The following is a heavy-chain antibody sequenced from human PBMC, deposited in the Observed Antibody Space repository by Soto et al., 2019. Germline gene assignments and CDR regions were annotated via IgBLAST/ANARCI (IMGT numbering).Heavy chain of an antibody. Sequence: LRLSCAASGFTFRSFTMNWVRQAPGKGLEWVSTISSNSAYIYYTDALRGRFTISKDNAKNSLHLQMNSLRAEDTAVYYCTRDASRDSSARGWFDPWGPGTLVTVSS. CDR2: ISSNSAYI. CDR1: GFTFRSFT. V-gene: IGHV3-21*01. J-gene: IGHJ5*02. CDR3: TRDASRDSSARGWFDP. D-gene: IGHD6-13*01.